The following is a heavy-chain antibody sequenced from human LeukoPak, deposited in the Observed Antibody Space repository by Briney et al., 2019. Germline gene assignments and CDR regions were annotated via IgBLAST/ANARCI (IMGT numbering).Heavy chain of an antibody. CDR2: INHSGST. CDR1: GYSISSGYY. V-gene: IGHV4-38-2*02. CDR3: AREDYDDSGGWYFDL. Sequence: SETLSLTCTVSGYSISSGYYWSWIRQPPGKGLEWIGEINHSGSTNYNPSLKSRVTISVDTSKNQFSLKLSSVTAADTAVYYCAREDYDDSGGWYFDLWGRGTLVTVSS. J-gene: IGHJ2*01. D-gene: IGHD3-3*01.